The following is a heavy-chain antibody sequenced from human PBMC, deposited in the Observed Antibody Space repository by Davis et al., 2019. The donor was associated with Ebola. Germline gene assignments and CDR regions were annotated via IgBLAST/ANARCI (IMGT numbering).Heavy chain of an antibody. V-gene: IGHV6-1*01. D-gene: IGHD5-18*01. CDR2: TYYKSKWYN. J-gene: IGHJ6*04. CDR1: GDSVSTAG. CDR3: ARGWLRAGMDV. Sequence: HSQTLSLTCAISGDSVSTAGWNWIRQSPSRGLKWLGRTYYKSKWYNDYAASVKSRITINPDTSKNQFSLQLNSVTPEDTALYYCARGWLRAGMDVWGEGTTVTVSS.